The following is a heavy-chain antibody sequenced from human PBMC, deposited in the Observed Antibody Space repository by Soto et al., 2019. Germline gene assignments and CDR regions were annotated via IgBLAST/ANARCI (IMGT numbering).Heavy chain of an antibody. CDR1: GGCISSGGYY. J-gene: IGHJ5*02. V-gene: IGHV4-31*03. Sequence: ILPRSCTVSGGCISSGGYYWSWIRQHPGKGLEWIGYIYYSGSTYYNPSLKSRVTISVDTSKNQFYLKLSSVTAADTDVYYCATERGGWFDPGVQGTLATVSA. D-gene: IGHD1-1*01. CDR2: IYYSGST. CDR3: ATERGGWFDP.